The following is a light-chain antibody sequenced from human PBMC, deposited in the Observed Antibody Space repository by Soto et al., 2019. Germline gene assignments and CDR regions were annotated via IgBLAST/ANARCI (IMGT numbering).Light chain of an antibody. V-gene: IGKV3-15*01. J-gene: IGKJ4*01. CDR3: QQYSNWPLLS. CDR1: QSVGSN. CDR2: GAS. Sequence: EVALTQSPATLSVSPGAGATLSCRASQSVGSNLAWYQQKPGQTPRVLIYGASTRAIGVPARFSGSGFGTEFTLTISSLQSEDFVVYYCQQYSNWPLLSFGGGTKVEIK.